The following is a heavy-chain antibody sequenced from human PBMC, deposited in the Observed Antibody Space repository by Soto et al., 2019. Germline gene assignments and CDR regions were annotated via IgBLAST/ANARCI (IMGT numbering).Heavy chain of an antibody. D-gene: IGHD1-1*01. V-gene: IGHV3-74*01. Sequence: EVKVVESGGGLVQPGGSLRLSCAASGFTFRDNWMHWVRQPPGKGLVWVARINGDASSTSYADSVKGRFTISRDSAKNTVYLQMDSLRVDDTAVYYCARGGTRTTNWGLFDSWGQGTLVTVSS. J-gene: IGHJ4*02. CDR1: GFTFRDNW. CDR3: ARGGTRTTNWGLFDS. CDR2: INGDASST.